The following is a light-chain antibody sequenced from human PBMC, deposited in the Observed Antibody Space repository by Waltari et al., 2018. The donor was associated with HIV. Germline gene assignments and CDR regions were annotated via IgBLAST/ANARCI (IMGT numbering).Light chain of an antibody. CDR2: RND. CDR3: ASWDDGLRGHV. Sequence: QPDFTQPPSVSGTPGQRLTIPCSGHNPTIGRNFVYWYRQVPGTAPSLLVYRNDQRPSGVVDRFSGSRSGASASLVISGLRVDDEGDYYCASWDDGLRGHVFGGGTTVSV. V-gene: IGLV1-47*01. J-gene: IGLJ1*01. CDR1: NPTIGRNF.